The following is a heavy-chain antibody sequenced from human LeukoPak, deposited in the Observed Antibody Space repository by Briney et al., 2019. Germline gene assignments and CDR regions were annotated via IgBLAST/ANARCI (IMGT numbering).Heavy chain of an antibody. D-gene: IGHD3-10*01. CDR1: GGSFSGYY. J-gene: IGHJ4*02. V-gene: IGHV4-34*01. CDR2: INHSGST. Sequence: SETLSLTCAVSGGSFSGYYWSWIRQPPGKGLEWIGEINHSGSTNYNPSLKSRVTISVDTSKNQFSLKLGSVPAADTAVYYCARVGYYGSGSYWGQGTLDTVSS. CDR3: ARVGYYGSGSY.